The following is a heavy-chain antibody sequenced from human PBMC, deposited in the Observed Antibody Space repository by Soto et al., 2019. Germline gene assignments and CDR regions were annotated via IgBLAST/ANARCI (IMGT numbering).Heavy chain of an antibody. CDR2: IYYSGST. D-gene: IGHD3-16*02. Sequence: SDTLSLTCTVSGGSISSSSYYWAWIRQPPGKGLEWIGSIYYSGSTHYNPSLKSRVTISVDTSKNHFSLKLSSVTAADTAVYYCARHALHRGYYYGMDVWGQGTTVTVSS. J-gene: IGHJ6*02. CDR3: ARHALHRGYYYGMDV. CDR1: GGSISSSSYY. V-gene: IGHV4-39*01.